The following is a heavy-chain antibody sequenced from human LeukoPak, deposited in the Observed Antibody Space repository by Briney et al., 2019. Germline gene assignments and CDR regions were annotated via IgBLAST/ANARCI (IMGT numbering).Heavy chain of an antibody. Sequence: GGSLRLSCAASGFTFSSYAMHWVRQAPGKGLEWVAVISYDGSNKYYTDSVKGRFTISRDNSKNTLYLQMNSLRAEDTAVYYCAKDHLDSSGWQTPSYWGQGTLVTVSS. CDR3: AKDHLDSSGWQTPSY. CDR2: ISYDGSNK. CDR1: GFTFSSYA. V-gene: IGHV3-30*04. D-gene: IGHD6-19*01. J-gene: IGHJ4*02.